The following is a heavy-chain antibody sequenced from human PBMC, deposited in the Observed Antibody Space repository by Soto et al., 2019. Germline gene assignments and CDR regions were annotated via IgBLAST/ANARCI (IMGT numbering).Heavy chain of an antibody. CDR3: ARVPRRDRVAFDY. D-gene: IGHD2-15*01. CDR2: IYYSGST. J-gene: IGHJ4*02. V-gene: IGHV4-31*03. Sequence: QVQLQESGPGLVKPSQTLSLTCTVSGGSISSGGYYWSWIRQHPGKDLEWIGYIYYSGSTYYIPSLKSRVTISVDTSKNQFSLKLSSVTAADTAVYCCARVPRRDRVAFDYWGQGTLVTVSS. CDR1: GGSISSGGYY.